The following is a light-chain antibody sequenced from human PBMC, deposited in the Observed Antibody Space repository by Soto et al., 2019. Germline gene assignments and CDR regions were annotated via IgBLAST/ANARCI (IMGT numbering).Light chain of an antibody. CDR3: QQANDFPLN. CDR2: AAS. CDR1: QGISSW. J-gene: IGKJ4*01. V-gene: IGKV1-12*01. Sequence: DIQMTQSPSSVSASVGDRVTITCRTSQGISSWVAWYQQTPGKTPKLLIYAASSLQSGVPSRYSGRGSVTDVTLTVSSLQPEDIATCYCQQANDFPLNCGGVT.